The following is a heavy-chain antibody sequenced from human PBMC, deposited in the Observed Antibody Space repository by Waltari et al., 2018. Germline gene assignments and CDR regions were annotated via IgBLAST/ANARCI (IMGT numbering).Heavy chain of an antibody. D-gene: IGHD1-26*01. Sequence: ELKMVVSGVGLLHTGGALRLSCAASCCTFSMHGMNSVRQAPGKGLEWLSYISSSSGSIYYADSVKGRFTISRDNAKNSLYLQMNSLRDEDTAVYYCARAREMGDYWGQGTLVNVSS. CDR3: ARAREMGDY. J-gene: IGHJ4*02. V-gene: IGHV3-48*02. CDR1: CCTFSMHG. CDR2: ISSSSGSI.